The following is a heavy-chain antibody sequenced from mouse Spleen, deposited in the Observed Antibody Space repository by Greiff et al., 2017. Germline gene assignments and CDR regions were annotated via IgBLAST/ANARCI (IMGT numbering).Heavy chain of an antibody. CDR3: ARRYTTATGAMDY. CDR1: GFTFSSYG. Sequence: EVKVVESGGGLVKPGGSLKLSCAASGFTFSSYGMSWVRQTPEKRLEWVATISGGGSYTYYPDSVKGRFTISRDNAKNNLYLQMSSLRSEDTALYYCARRYTTATGAMDYWGQGTSVTVSS. V-gene: IGHV5-9-2*01. CDR2: ISGGGSYT. J-gene: IGHJ4*01. D-gene: IGHD1-2*01.